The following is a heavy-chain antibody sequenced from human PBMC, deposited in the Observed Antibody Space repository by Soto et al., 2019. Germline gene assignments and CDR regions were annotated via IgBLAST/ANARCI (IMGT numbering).Heavy chain of an antibody. CDR1: GGTFSSYT. CDR3: ARGEGGSYTFDY. J-gene: IGHJ4*02. V-gene: IGHV1-69*02. CDR2: IIPILGMA. Sequence: QVQLVQSGAEVKKPGSSVKVSCKASGGTFSSYTISWVRQAPGQGLEWMGRIIPILGMANYAQKFQGRVTSTADKSHNTAYLRLRSLRSEDTAVYYCARGEGGSYTFDYWGQGTLVTVSS. D-gene: IGHD1-26*01.